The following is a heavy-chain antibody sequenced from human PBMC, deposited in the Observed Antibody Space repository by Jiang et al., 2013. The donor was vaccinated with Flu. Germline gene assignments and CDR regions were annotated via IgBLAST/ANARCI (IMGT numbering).Heavy chain of an antibody. V-gene: IGHV3-21*01. CDR1: GFTFSSYS. J-gene: IGHJ6*02. CDR3: ARSLDYYDSSGYYTYYYYGMDV. CDR2: ISSSSSYI. Sequence: EVQLVESGGGLVKPGGSLRLSCAASGFTFSSYSMNWVRQAPGKGLEWVSSISSSSSYIYYADSVKGRFTISRDNAKNSLYLQMNSLRAEDTAVYYCARSLDYYDSSGYYTYYYYGMDVWGQGTTVTVSS. D-gene: IGHD3-22*01.